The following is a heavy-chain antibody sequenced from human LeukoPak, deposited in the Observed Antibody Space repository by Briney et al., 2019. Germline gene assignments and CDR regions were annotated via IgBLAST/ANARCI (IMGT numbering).Heavy chain of an antibody. CDR1: GFTFSSYS. D-gene: IGHD2-15*01. V-gene: IGHV3-21*01. J-gene: IGHJ5*02. Sequence: GVSLRLSCAASGFTFSSYSMNWVGQAPGKGLEWVSSISSSSSYIYYADSVKGRFTISRDNAKNSLYLQMNSLRAEDTAVYYCATEGYCSGGSCYPHGWFDPWGQGILVTVSS. CDR2: ISSSSSYI. CDR3: ATEGYCSGGSCYPHGWFDP.